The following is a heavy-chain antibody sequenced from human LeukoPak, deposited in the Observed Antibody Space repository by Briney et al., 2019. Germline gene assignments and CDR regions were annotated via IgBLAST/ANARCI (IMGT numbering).Heavy chain of an antibody. V-gene: IGHV1-2*02. CDR2: INPNSGGA. J-gene: IGHJ4*02. Sequence: ASVKVSCKASGYTFTSYYMHWVRQAPGQGLEWMGWINPNSGGANYAQKFQGRVTMTRDTSISTAYMELSRLRSDDTAVYYCARDPRYCSGGSCYPIDYWGQGTLVTVSS. D-gene: IGHD2-15*01. CDR1: GYTFTSYY. CDR3: ARDPRYCSGGSCYPIDY.